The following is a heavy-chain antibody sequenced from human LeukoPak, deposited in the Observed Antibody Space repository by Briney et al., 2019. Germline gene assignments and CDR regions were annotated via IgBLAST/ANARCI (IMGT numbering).Heavy chain of an antibody. Sequence: PGGSLRLSCAASGFTFSSYEMNWVRQAPGKGLEWVSYISSSGSTIYYADSVKGRFTISRDNSKNTLYLQMNSLRAEDTAVYYCARAGLGNWLLPIFDYWGQGTLVTVSS. CDR3: ARAGLGNWLLPIFDY. V-gene: IGHV3-48*03. CDR2: ISSSGSTI. J-gene: IGHJ4*02. CDR1: GFTFSSYE. D-gene: IGHD3-9*01.